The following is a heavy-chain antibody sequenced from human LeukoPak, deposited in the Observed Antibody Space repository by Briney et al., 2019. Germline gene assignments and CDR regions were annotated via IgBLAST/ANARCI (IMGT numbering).Heavy chain of an antibody. V-gene: IGHV1-46*01. CDR1: GYSFTSYY. D-gene: IGHD4-23*01. CDR3: AKDLRWDHPGLDP. Sequence: ASVKVSCKASGYSFTSYYIHWVRQAPGQGLESMGIINPGGGSTRYAQKFQDRVTMTRDTSTSTVYMELNSLRSEDTAVYYCAKDLRWDHPGLDPWGQGTLVIVSS. CDR2: INPGGGST. J-gene: IGHJ5*02.